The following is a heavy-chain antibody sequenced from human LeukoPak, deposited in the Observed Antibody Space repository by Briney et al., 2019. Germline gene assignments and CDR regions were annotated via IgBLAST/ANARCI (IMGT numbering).Heavy chain of an antibody. CDR1: GFTFSSYG. J-gene: IGHJ4*02. Sequence: GRSLRLSCAASGFTFSSYGMHWVRQAPGKGLEWVAVIWYDGSNKYYADSVKGRFTFSRDNSKNTLYLQMNSLRAEDTAVYYCARDMGVPAALDYWGQGTLVTVSS. CDR2: IWYDGSNK. D-gene: IGHD2-2*01. V-gene: IGHV3-33*01. CDR3: ARDMGVPAALDY.